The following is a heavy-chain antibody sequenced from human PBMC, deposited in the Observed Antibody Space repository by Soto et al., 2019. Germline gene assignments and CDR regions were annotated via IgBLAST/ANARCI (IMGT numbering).Heavy chain of an antibody. CDR2: FNHGGDT. V-gene: IGHV4-34*01. J-gene: IGHJ4*02. Sequence: QVQLQQWGAGLLKPSETLSLTCAVYGGSLSGYYWSWIRQPPGKGREGIGEFNHGGDTNDNTSLKSRVTISVDPSKNHLFLTLTSVTAADTAMYYCARHHVRGRTIAGAAEFWGQGTLVTVSS. CDR3: ARHHVRGRTIAGAAEF. D-gene: IGHD1-26*01. CDR1: GGSLSGYY.